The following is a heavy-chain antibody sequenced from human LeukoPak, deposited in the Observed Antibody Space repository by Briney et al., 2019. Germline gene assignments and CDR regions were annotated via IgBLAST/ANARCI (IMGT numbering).Heavy chain of an antibody. V-gene: IGHV3-33*01. J-gene: IGHJ4*02. CDR2: IWFNGTIK. CDR1: GFDLSAYN. D-gene: IGHD3-22*01. Sequence: GGSLRLSCATSGFDLSAYNMHWVRHTPGKGLEWVAIIWFNGTIKSYADSVRGRFIVSRDNSKNTVYLQMNSLRVEDAAVYYYTRDDNYDSSGFYHYFVYWGQGTLVTVSS. CDR3: TRDDNYDSSGFYHYFVY.